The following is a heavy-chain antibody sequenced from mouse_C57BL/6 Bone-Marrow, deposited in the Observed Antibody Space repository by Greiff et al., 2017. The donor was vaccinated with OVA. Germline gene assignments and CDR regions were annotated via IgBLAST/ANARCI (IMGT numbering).Heavy chain of an antibody. V-gene: IGHV1-50*01. CDR2: IDPSDSYT. CDR3: ARKGYYYGSSSYAMDY. CDR1: GYTFTSYW. Sequence: QVQLKQPGAELVKPGASVKLSCKASGYTFTSYWMQWVKQRPGQGLEWIGEIDPSDSYTNYNQKFKGKATLTVDTSSSTAYMQLSSLTSEDSAVYYCARKGYYYGSSSYAMDYWGQGTSVTVSS. D-gene: IGHD1-1*01. J-gene: IGHJ4*01.